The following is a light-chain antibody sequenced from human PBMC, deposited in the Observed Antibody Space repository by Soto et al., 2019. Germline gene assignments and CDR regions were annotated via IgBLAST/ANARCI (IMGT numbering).Light chain of an antibody. Sequence: EIVMTQSPATLSVSPGERATLSCRASQSVGSNLAWYQQKPGQAPRLLIYGASTRATGIPARFSGSGSVTEFTLTIISLQSEDFAIYFCQHYNNWPPDRTFGQGTKVEIK. J-gene: IGKJ1*01. V-gene: IGKV3-15*01. CDR2: GAS. CDR3: QHYNNWPPDRT. CDR1: QSVGSN.